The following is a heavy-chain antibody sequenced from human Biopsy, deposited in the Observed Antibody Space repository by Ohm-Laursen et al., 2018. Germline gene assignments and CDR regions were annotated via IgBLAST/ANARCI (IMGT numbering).Heavy chain of an antibody. Sequence: SDTLSLTWTVSGGPLSGYFWSWIRQPPGKGLEWIGHNQNSGSTNYNPSLKSRVTMSVDTSKNQFSLILSSMTAADTAVYYCAREPRIAAVAYFDPWGQGTLVTVSS. J-gene: IGHJ5*02. CDR2: NQNSGST. V-gene: IGHV4-59*12. D-gene: IGHD6-13*01. CDR3: AREPRIAAVAYFDP. CDR1: GGPLSGYF.